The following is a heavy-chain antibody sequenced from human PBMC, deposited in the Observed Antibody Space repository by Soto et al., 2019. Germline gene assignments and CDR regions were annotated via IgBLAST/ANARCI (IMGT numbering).Heavy chain of an antibody. CDR3: ARDWMVSPSGWFDP. CDR1: GYTSTGYY. V-gene: IGHV1-2*02. J-gene: IGHJ5*02. Sequence: GASVKVSCKASGYTSTGYYMHWVRQAPGQGLEWMGWINPNSGGTNYAQKFQGRVTMTRDTSISTAYMELSRLRSDDTAVYYCARDWMVSPSGWFDPWGQRTLVTVSS. D-gene: IGHD2-21*01. CDR2: INPNSGGT.